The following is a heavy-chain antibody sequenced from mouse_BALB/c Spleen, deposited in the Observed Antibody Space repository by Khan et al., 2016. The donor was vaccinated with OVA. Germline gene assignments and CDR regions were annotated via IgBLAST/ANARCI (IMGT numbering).Heavy chain of an antibody. CDR1: GFIFSSYA. J-gene: IGHJ4*01. CDR2: INSGGST. CDR3: TRLVDY. Sequence: EVQVVESGGGLVKPGGSLKLSCAASGFIFSSYAVSWIRQTPEKRLEWVASINSGGSTYYPDSVKGRFTISRDDARNILYLQMSSLRSEDTAMYYCTRLVDYWGQGTSVTVSS. V-gene: IGHV5-6-5*01.